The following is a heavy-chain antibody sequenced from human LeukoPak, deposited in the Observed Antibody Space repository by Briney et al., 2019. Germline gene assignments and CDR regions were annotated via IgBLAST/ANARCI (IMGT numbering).Heavy chain of an antibody. D-gene: IGHD3-10*02. CDR2: ISSSGRTI. V-gene: IGHV3-11*04. Sequence: GGSLRLSCAASGFTFSDYYMSWIRQAPGKGLEGVSYISSSGRTIYYADSVKGRFTISRDNAKNSLYLQINSLRAEDTAVYYCAELGITMIGGVWGKGTTVTISS. CDR3: AELGITMIGGV. CDR1: GFTFSDYY. J-gene: IGHJ6*04.